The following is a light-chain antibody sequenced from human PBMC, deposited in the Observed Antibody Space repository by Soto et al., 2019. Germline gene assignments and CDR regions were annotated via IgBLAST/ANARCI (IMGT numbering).Light chain of an antibody. CDR2: DAS. J-gene: IGKJ4*01. Sequence: EIVLTQSPATLSLSPGERATLSCRASQSVSRYLVWYQQKPGQAPRLLIYDASTRATGIPARFSGSGSGTDITLTVSSLEPEDFAVYFCQQRSNWPLTFGGGTKVDIK. CDR1: QSVSRY. V-gene: IGKV3-11*01. CDR3: QQRSNWPLT.